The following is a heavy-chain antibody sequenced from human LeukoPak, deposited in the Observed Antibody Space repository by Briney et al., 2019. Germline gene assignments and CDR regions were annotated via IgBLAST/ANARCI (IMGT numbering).Heavy chain of an antibody. V-gene: IGHV1-18*01. Sequence: GASVKVSCKASGYTFTSYGISWVRQAPGQGLEWMGWISAYNGNTNYAQKLQGRATMTTDTSTSTAYMELRSLRSDDTAVYYCAREARRYSSSWNHDFDYWGQGTLVTVSS. J-gene: IGHJ4*02. CDR2: ISAYNGNT. CDR1: GYTFTSYG. D-gene: IGHD6-13*01. CDR3: AREARRYSSSWNHDFDY.